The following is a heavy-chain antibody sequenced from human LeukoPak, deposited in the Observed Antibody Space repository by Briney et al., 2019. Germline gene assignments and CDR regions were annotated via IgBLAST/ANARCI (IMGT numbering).Heavy chain of an antibody. J-gene: IGHJ5*02. CDR3: ASDLGNKNYGSGSYSNLLNWFPP. Sequence: ASVKVSCKASGYTFTSYGISWVGQAPGQGLEWMGWISAYNGNTNYAQKLQGRVTMTTDTSTSTAYMELRSLRSDDRAGYYCASDLGNKNYGSGSYSNLLNWFPPWGQGTLVTVSS. CDR1: GYTFTSYG. V-gene: IGHV1-18*01. D-gene: IGHD3-10*01. CDR2: ISAYNGNT.